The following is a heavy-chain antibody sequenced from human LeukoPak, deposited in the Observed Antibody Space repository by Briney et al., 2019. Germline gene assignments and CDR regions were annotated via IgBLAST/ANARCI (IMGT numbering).Heavy chain of an antibody. CDR2: IIPIFGTA. J-gene: IGHJ4*02. CDR1: GGTFSSYA. CDR3: ARAPSGYYPTYFDY. D-gene: IGHD3-3*01. Sequence: ASVKVSCKASGGTFSSYAISWVRQAPGQGLEWMGGIIPIFGTANYAQKFQGRVTITADESTSTAYTELSSLRSEDTAVYYCARAPSGYYPTYFDYWGQGTLVTVSS. V-gene: IGHV1-69*13.